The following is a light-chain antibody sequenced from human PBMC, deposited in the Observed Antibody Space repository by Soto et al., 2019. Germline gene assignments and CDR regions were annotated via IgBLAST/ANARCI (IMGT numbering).Light chain of an antibody. Sequence: EIVLTQSPGPLSLSPGDRATLSCRASQSVSTYLAWYQRKPGQAPRLLIYGASSRATGIPDRFSGSGSGTDFTLTISRLEPEDLAVYYCHQYGGSPQTFGQGTKVEIK. CDR3: HQYGGSPQT. CDR1: QSVSTY. V-gene: IGKV3-20*01. J-gene: IGKJ1*01. CDR2: GAS.